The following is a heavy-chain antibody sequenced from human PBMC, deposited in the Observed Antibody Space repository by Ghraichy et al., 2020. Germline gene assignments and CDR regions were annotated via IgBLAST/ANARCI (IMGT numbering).Heavy chain of an antibody. Sequence: ASVKVSCKATSYTFTSYGITWVRQAPGQGLEWMGWISPYNGNTDYAQNLQGRVTMTTDTSTSTAYMELRSLRSDDTAVYYCARYLYCSGGSCYLGVDYWGQGTLVTVSS. CDR1: SYTFTSYG. J-gene: IGHJ4*02. D-gene: IGHD2-15*01. CDR3: ARYLYCSGGSCYLGVDY. CDR2: ISPYNGNT. V-gene: IGHV1-18*04.